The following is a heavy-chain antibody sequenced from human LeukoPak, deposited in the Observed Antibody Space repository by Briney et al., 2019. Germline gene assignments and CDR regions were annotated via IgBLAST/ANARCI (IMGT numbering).Heavy chain of an antibody. D-gene: IGHD3-22*01. CDR1: GFTFSSYW. CDR3: ARGRPYYYDSSGPPPYY. J-gene: IGHJ4*02. CDR2: FNSDGSST. V-gene: IGHV3-74*01. Sequence: GGSLRLSCAASGFTFSSYWMHWVRQAPGKGLVWVSRFNSDGSSTSYADSVKGRFTISRDNAKNSLYLQMNSLRAEDTAVYYCARGRPYYYDSSGPPPYYWGQGTLVTVSS.